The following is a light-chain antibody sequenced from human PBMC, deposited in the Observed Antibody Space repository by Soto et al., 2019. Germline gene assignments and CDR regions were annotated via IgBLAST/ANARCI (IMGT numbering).Light chain of an antibody. CDR1: QSVAGYS. V-gene: IGKV3-20*01. Sequence: PGARATLSCRASQSVAGYSLAWYRHKPGQALKLVIYGASSRSAGVPDRFVGSGSGTDFTLTISRVEPEDFAVYYCQQYGSSRDTFGQGTKLDIK. CDR2: GAS. J-gene: IGKJ2*01. CDR3: QQYGSSRDT.